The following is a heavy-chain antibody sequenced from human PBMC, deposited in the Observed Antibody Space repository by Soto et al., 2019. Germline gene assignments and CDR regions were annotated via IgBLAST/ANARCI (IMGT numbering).Heavy chain of an antibody. V-gene: IGHV1-69*06. Sequence: QVQLVQSGAEVKKPGSSVKVSCKASGGTFSSLAISWVRQAPGQGIEWMGGLVPVFGTANYEQKLQDRVNINADKSTSTSYMELGSLRSEDTAVYYCARSPGVFDYWGQGTLVTVSS. D-gene: IGHD3-10*01. CDR3: ARSPGVFDY. CDR2: LVPVFGTA. J-gene: IGHJ4*02. CDR1: GGTFSSLA.